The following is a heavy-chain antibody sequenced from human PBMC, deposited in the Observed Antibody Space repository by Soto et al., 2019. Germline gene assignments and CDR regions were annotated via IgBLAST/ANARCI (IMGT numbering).Heavy chain of an antibody. CDR2: ISSSGSTI. D-gene: IGHD6-13*01. CDR1: GFTFSDYY. V-gene: IGHV3-11*01. Sequence: QVQLVESGGGLVKPGGSLRLSCAASGFTFSDYYMSWIRQAPGKGLEWVSYISSSGSTIYYADSVKGRFTISRDNAKNSLYLQMNSLRAEDTAVYYCARDPFIRRSSSWYGGWGWFDPWGQGTLVTVSS. J-gene: IGHJ5*02. CDR3: ARDPFIRRSSSWYGGWGWFDP.